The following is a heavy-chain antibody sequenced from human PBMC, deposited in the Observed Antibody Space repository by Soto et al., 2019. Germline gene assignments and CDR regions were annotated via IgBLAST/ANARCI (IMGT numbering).Heavy chain of an antibody. CDR1: GFTFSTSW. J-gene: IGHJ4*02. CDR2: IKTDESEK. CDR3: ARPSGYCSGGSCFPADY. V-gene: IGHV3-7*01. D-gene: IGHD2-15*01. Sequence: EVQLVESGGGLVQPGESLRLCCAASGFTFSTSWMTWVRQAPGKGLEWVANIKTDESEKYYVDSVRGRFTISRDNAKNSLFLQMNSLRAEDTAIYYCARPSGYCSGGSCFPADYWGQGTLVTVSS.